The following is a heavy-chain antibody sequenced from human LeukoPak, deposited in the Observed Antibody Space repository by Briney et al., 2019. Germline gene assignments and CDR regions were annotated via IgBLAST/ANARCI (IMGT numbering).Heavy chain of an antibody. CDR2: ISWNSGSI. V-gene: IGHV3-9*01. J-gene: IGHJ6*02. CDR3: AKGRRYYYYGMDV. CDR1: GFTLDDYA. Sequence: GGSLRLSCAASGFTLDDYAMHWVRQAPGKGLEWVSGISWNSGSIGYADSVKGRFTISRDNAKNSLYLQMNSLRAEDTALYYCAKGRRYYYYGMDVWGQGTTVTVSS. D-gene: IGHD6-25*01.